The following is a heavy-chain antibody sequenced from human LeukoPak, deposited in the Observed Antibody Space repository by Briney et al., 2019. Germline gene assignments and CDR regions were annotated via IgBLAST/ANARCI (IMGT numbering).Heavy chain of an antibody. J-gene: IGHJ6*02. CDR2: INPTGGST. V-gene: IGHV1-46*03. CDR3: AVQRTTSNFYYYYGMDV. Sequence: GASVKVSCKASGYTFPSYFMHWVRQAPGQGLEWMGIINPTGGSTTYAQKFQGRVTITAGESTSTAYMELSSLRSEDTAVYYCAVQRTTSNFYYYYGMDVWGQGTTVTVSS. D-gene: IGHD1-7*01. CDR1: GYTFPSYF.